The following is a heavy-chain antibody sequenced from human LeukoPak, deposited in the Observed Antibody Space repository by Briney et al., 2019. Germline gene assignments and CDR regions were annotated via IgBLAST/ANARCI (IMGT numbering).Heavy chain of an antibody. Sequence: PSETLSLTCIVSGGSISSQYWSWIRQPPGKGLEWIGYISNSGSTNYNPSLKSRVTISVDTSKNQFSLKLSSVTAADTAVYHCARGHNWFDPRGQGTLVTVSS. CDR2: ISNSGST. CDR1: GGSISSQY. V-gene: IGHV4-59*11. J-gene: IGHJ5*02. CDR3: ARGHNWFDP.